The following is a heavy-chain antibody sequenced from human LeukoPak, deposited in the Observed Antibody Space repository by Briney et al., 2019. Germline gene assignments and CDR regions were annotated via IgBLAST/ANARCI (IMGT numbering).Heavy chain of an antibody. J-gene: IGHJ4*02. D-gene: IGHD5-12*01. CDR3: ASVYSGSTWYYFDY. CDR2: IYHTGRT. V-gene: IGHV4-38-2*01. CDR1: LYSVSSLYF. Sequence: SETLSLTVAVSLYSVSSLYFRGWIRQPPGKGLEWIGSIYHTGRTNYNPSINSRVTMSLDTSKNQFSLNLNSVTAADTAVYHCASVYSGSTWYYFDYWGQGILVTVSS.